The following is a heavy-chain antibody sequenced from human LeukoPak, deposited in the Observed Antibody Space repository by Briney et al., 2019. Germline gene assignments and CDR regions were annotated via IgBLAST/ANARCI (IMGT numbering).Heavy chain of an antibody. J-gene: IGHJ3*02. CDR2: INHSGST. CDR1: GGSFSGYY. CDR3: ARSRRFLEWLRSYDAFDI. D-gene: IGHD3-3*01. Sequence: SETLSLTCAVYGGSFSGYYWSWIRQPPGKGLEWIGEINHSGSTNYNPSLKSRVTISVDTSKNQFSLKLSSVTAADTAVYYCARSRRFLEWLRSYDAFDIWGQGTMVTVSS. V-gene: IGHV4-34*01.